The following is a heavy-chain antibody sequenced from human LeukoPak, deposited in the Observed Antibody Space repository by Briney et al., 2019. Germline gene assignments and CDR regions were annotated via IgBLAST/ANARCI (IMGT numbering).Heavy chain of an antibody. CDR3: ARPARRYCSGGSCYGPGMDV. V-gene: IGHV1-69*01. Sequence: SVKVSCKASGGTFSSYAISWVRQAPGQGLEWMGGIIPTFGTANYAQKFQGRVTITADESTSTAYMELRSLRSDDTAVYYCARPARRYCSGGSCYGPGMDVWGQGTTVTASS. D-gene: IGHD2-15*01. CDR1: GGTFSSYA. J-gene: IGHJ6*02. CDR2: IIPTFGTA.